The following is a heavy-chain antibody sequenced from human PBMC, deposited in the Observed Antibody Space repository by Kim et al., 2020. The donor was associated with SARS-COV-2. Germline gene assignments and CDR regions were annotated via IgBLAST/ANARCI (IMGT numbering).Heavy chain of an antibody. CDR1: GVSVASPTYF. J-gene: IGHJ4*02. V-gene: IGHV4-31*03. CDR2: IYYGGST. Sequence: SETLSLTCTVSGVSVASPTYFWNWLRQRPGKGLEWIGYIYYGGSTNYNPSLKSRITMSIETSKSQFSLQLNSVTAADTAVYYCASGYKRLWGFGNILAPNYFDSWCQGILVTVSS. CDR3: ASGYKRLWGFGNILAPNYFDS. D-gene: IGHD3-10*01.